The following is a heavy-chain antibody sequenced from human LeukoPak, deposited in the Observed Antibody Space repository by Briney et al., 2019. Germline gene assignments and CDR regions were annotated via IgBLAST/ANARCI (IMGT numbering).Heavy chain of an antibody. CDR3: ARPKYSSSWYY. Sequence: WVRQAPGKGLGWIGSIYYSGGAYYNPSLKSRVTLSVDTSKNQLSLKLSSVTAADTAVYYCARPKYSSSWYYWGQGTLVTVSS. J-gene: IGHJ4*02. D-gene: IGHD6-13*01. CDR2: IYYSGGA. V-gene: IGHV4-39*01.